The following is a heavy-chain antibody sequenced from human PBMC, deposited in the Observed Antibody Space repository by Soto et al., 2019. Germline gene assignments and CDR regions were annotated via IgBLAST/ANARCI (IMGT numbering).Heavy chain of an antibody. J-gene: IGHJ3*02. CDR1: GGSITTGGRY. D-gene: IGHD1-1*01. V-gene: IGHV4-31*02. Sequence: QGRLQEWGPGLVKPSQTLSLKCSVSGGSITTGGRYWSWIRQLPGKGLEWIGDIYYSGNTYYNASLKSRVTISVAAAKNQFSLKLSSVTAADTAVYYWAQALFFTGGDGFDIWGQGRLVTVSS. CDR3: AQALFFTGGDGFDI. CDR2: IYYSGNT.